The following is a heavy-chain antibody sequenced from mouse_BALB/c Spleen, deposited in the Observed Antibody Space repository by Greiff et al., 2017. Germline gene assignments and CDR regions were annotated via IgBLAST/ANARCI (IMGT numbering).Heavy chain of an antibody. D-gene: IGHD2-10*02. CDR3: ARESPSGSMVTSFAY. CDR1: GYAFTNYL. Sequence: QVQLQQSGAELVRPGTSVKVSCKASGYAFTNYLIEWVKQRPGQGLEWIGVINPGSGGTNYNEKFKGKATLTADKSSSTAYMQLSSLTSDDSAVYFCARESPSGSMVTSFAYWGQGTLVTVSA. V-gene: IGHV1-54*01. CDR2: INPGSGGT. J-gene: IGHJ3*01.